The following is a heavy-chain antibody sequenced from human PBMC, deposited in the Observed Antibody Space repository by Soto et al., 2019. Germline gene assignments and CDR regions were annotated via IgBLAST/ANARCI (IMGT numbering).Heavy chain of an antibody. CDR2: IIPIFGTA. J-gene: IGHJ4*02. Sequence: QVQLVQSGAEGKKPGSSVKVSCKASGGTFSSYAISWVRHAPGQGLVWMGGIIPIFGTANYAQKFQGRVTITADESTSTAYMELSSLRSEDTAVYYCARASLNYGSGSYYLDYWGQGTLVTVSS. D-gene: IGHD3-10*01. CDR3: ARASLNYGSGSYYLDY. CDR1: GGTFSSYA. V-gene: IGHV1-69*01.